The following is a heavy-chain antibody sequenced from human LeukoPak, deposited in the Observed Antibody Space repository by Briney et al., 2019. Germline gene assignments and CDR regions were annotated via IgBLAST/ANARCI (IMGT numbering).Heavy chain of an antibody. Sequence: KAGESLKISCKGSGYSFTSYWIGWVRQMPGKGLEWMGIIYPGDSDTRYSPSFQGQVTISADKSISTAYLQWSSLKASDTAMYYCARPHADTRGGYNEAFDIWGQGTMVTVSS. D-gene: IGHD5-24*01. CDR1: GYSFTSYW. CDR2: IYPGDSDT. J-gene: IGHJ3*02. V-gene: IGHV5-51*01. CDR3: ARPHADTRGGYNEAFDI.